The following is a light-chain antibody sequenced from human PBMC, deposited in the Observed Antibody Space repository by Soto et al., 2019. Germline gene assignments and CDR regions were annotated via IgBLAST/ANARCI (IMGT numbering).Light chain of an antibody. V-gene: IGLV1-51*01. CDR1: SPNHGNNY. CDR2: DNN. Sequence: SVRTQAPPGYAAPGEKGTISRSGRSPNHGNNYVSWYQQLPGTAPKLLIYDNNKRPSGIPDRFSGSKSGTSATLGITGLQTGDEADYYCGTWDSSLSAVYVFGTGTKVTVL. CDR3: GTWDSSLSAVYV. J-gene: IGLJ1*01.